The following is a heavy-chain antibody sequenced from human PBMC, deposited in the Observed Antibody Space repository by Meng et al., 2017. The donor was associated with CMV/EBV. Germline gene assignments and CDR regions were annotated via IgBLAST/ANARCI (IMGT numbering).Heavy chain of an antibody. V-gene: IGHV3-21*01. CDR1: GFTFSSYS. CDR3: ARSLREGARGFDY. J-gene: IGHJ4*02. D-gene: IGHD1-26*01. Sequence: EVQLVESGGGLVKPGGSVRLSCAASGFTFSSYSMNWVLQAPGKGLEWVSSISSRSSYIYYADSVKGRFTISRDNAKNSLYLQMNSLRAEDTAVYYCARSLREGARGFDYWGQGTLVTVAS. CDR2: ISSRSSYI.